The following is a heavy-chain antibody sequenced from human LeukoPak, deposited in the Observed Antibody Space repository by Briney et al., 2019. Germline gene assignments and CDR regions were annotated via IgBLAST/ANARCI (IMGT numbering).Heavy chain of an antibody. J-gene: IGHJ4*02. D-gene: IGHD5-18*01. V-gene: IGHV1-69*13. CDR1: GGTFSSYA. Sequence: EASVKVSCKASGGTFSSYAISWVRQAPGQGLEWMGGIIPIFGTANYAQKFQGRVTITADESTSTAYMELSSLRSEDTAVYYCARGAAAMVTGSVYWGQGTLVTVSS. CDR3: ARGAAAMVTGSVY. CDR2: IIPIFGTA.